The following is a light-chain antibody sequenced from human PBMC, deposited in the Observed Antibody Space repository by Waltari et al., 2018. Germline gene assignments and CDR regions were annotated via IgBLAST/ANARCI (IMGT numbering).Light chain of an antibody. J-gene: IGLJ2*01. Sequence: QSVVTQQPSASGTPGQRVTISCSGSRSNIGGNPVSWYQQFPGAAPTLLIYSDTQRPSGVPDRFSGSKSGTSAYLAINGLQSEDEADYFCAAWEDRLNGVVFGGGTKVTVL. CDR3: AAWEDRLNGVV. V-gene: IGLV1-44*01. CDR2: SDT. CDR1: RSNIGGNP.